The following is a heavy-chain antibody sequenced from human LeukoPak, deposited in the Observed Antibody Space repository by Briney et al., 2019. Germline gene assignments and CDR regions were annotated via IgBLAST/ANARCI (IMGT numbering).Heavy chain of an antibody. CDR1: GCTFSSYA. CDR3: ARVRGNRYCSSTSCYTGWFDP. D-gene: IGHD2-2*02. V-gene: IGHV1-69*04. J-gene: IGHJ5*02. CDR2: IIPILGIA. Sequence: SVKVSCKASGCTFSSYAISWVRQAPGQGLEWMGRIIPILGIANYAQKFQGRVTITADKSTSTAYMELSSLRSEDTAVYYCARVRGNRYCSSTSCYTGWFDPWGQGTLVTVSS.